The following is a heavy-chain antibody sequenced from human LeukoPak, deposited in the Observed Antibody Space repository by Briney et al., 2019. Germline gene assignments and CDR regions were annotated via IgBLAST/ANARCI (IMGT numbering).Heavy chain of an antibody. CDR3: ARTFDF. CDR2: ISGSGTTT. CDR1: GFSFSTFE. V-gene: IGHV3-48*03. Sequence: PGGSLRLSCAASGFSFSTFEMNWVHQAPGKGLEWVAKISGSGTTTYFADSVKGRISISRDNAKNSLYLQMNSLRAEDTAIYYCARTFDFWGQGTLVTVSS. J-gene: IGHJ4*02.